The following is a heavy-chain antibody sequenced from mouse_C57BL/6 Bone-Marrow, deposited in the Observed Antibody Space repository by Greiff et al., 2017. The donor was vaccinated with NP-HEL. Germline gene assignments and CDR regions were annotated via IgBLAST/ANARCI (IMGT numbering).Heavy chain of an antibody. D-gene: IGHD2-4*01. J-gene: IGHJ1*03. Sequence: QVQLQQPGAELVKPGASVKMSCKASGYTFTSYWITWVKQRPGQGLEWIGEIYPGSGSTNYNEKFKSKATLTVDKSSSTAYMQLSSLTSEDSAVYYCAPYYDYDGYWYFDVWGTGTTVTVSS. CDR2: IYPGSGST. V-gene: IGHV1-55*01. CDR1: GYTFTSYW. CDR3: APYYDYDGYWYFDV.